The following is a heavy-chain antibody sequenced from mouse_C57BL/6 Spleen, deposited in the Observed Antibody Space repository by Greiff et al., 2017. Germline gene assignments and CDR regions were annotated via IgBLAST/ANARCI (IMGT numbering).Heavy chain of an antibody. CDR2: IHPNSGST. CDR1: GYTFTSYW. D-gene: IGHD1-1*01. Sequence: VKLQQPGAELVKPGASVKLSCKASGYTFTSYWMHWVKQRPGQGLEWIGMIHPNSGSTNYNEKFKSKATLTVDKSSSTAYMQLSSLTSEDSAVYYCAREGFITTVVAFDYWGQGTTLTVSS. J-gene: IGHJ2*01. V-gene: IGHV1-64*01. CDR3: AREGFITTVVAFDY.